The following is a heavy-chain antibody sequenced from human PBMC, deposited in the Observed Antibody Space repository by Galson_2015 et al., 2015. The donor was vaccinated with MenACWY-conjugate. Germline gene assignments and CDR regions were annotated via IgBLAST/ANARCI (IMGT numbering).Heavy chain of an antibody. Sequence: PALVKPTQTLALTCTFSGFSLSTSRVGVGWIRQPPGQALEWLSLIYWDDDKRYSPSLKSRLTITTDTSKNQVVLSMTNMGPVDTATYYCAHSPYCSTTSCYAARAFDVWGQGTVVTVSS. D-gene: IGHD2-2*01. CDR3: AHSPYCSTTSCYAARAFDV. CDR1: GFSLSTSRVG. V-gene: IGHV2-5*02. CDR2: IYWDDDK. J-gene: IGHJ3*01.